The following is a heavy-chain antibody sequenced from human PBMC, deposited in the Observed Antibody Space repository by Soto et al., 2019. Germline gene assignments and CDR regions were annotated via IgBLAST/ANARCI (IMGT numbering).Heavy chain of an antibody. D-gene: IGHD3-3*01. Sequence: SETLSLTCAVYGGSFSGYYWSWIRQPPGKGLEWIGEINHSGSTNYNPSLKSRVTISVDTSKNQLSLKLSSVTAADTAVYYCASLRFLEWSDMDVWGKGTTVTVSS. CDR3: ASLRFLEWSDMDV. V-gene: IGHV4-34*01. CDR2: INHSGST. J-gene: IGHJ6*03. CDR1: GGSFSGYY.